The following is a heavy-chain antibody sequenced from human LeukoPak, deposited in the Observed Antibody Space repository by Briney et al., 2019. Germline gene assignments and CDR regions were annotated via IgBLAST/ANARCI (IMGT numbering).Heavy chain of an antibody. J-gene: IGHJ4*02. CDR3: ARGLPATFDY. CDR1: GYSFTNYY. V-gene: IGHV1-46*03. D-gene: IGHD2-2*01. Sequence: ASVKVSCKAFGYSFTNYYIYWVRQAPGQGLEWMGLINPSGTTSYAQKFQGRVTMTKDTSTNTVYMELSSLRSEDTAVYYCARGLPATFDYWGQGTLVTVSS. CDR2: INPSGTT.